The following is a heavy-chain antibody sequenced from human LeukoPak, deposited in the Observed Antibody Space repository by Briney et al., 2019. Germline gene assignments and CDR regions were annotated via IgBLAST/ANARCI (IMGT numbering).Heavy chain of an antibody. CDR3: ARDGWFGDYNWFDP. CDR1: GFTFSSYS. J-gene: IGHJ5*02. Sequence: GESLRLSCAASGFTFSSYSMNWVRQAPGKGLEWVSYISSASNTIYHADSVKGRFTISKANGKNSLYMQSHSLRAQDRAMYYCARDGWFGDYNWFDPWGQGTLVTVSS. V-gene: IGHV3-48*01. D-gene: IGHD3-10*01. CDR2: ISSASNTI.